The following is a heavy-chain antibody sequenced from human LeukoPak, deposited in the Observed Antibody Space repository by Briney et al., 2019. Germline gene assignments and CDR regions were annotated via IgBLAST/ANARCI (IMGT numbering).Heavy chain of an antibody. J-gene: IGHJ6*03. CDR3: ARGPTHAYCGGDCYSFPYYYYYMDV. CDR1: GGSISSYY. V-gene: IGHV4-4*07. Sequence: SETLSLTCTVSGGSISSYYWSWIRQPAGKGLEWIGRIYTSGSTNYNPSLKSRVTMPVDTSKNQFSLKLSSVTAADTAVYYCARGPTHAYCGGDCYSFPYYYYYMDVWGKGTTVTVSS. CDR2: IYTSGST. D-gene: IGHD2-21*02.